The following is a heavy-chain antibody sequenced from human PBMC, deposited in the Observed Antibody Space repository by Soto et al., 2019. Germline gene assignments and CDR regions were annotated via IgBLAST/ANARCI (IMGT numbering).Heavy chain of an antibody. Sequence: SGPTLVNPTETLTLTCTVSGFSLSNARMGVSWIRQPPGKALEWLAHIFSNDEKSYSRSLKSRLTISKDTSKSQVVLTMTNMDPVDTATYYCARPTGYCSGGSCYYYYYGMDVWGQGTTVTVSS. CDR3: ARPTGYCSGGSCYYYYYGMDV. CDR2: IFSNDEK. J-gene: IGHJ6*02. D-gene: IGHD2-15*01. V-gene: IGHV2-26*01. CDR1: GFSLSNARMG.